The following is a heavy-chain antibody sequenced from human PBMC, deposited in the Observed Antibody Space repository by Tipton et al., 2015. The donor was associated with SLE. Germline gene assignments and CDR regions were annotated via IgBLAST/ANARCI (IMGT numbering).Heavy chain of an antibody. CDR3: ASANTIFGVVIPFDY. Sequence: TLSLTCAVSGYSISSGYYWGWIRQPPGKGLEWIGSIYHSGSTYYNPPLKSRVTISVDTSKNQFSLKLSSVTAADTAVYYCASANTIFGVVIPFDYWGQGTLVTVSS. J-gene: IGHJ4*02. D-gene: IGHD3-3*01. V-gene: IGHV4-38-2*01. CDR2: IYHSGST. CDR1: GYSISSGYY.